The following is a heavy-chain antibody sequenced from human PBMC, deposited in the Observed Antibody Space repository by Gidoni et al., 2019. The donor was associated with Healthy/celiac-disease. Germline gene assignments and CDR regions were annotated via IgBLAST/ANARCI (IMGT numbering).Heavy chain of an antibody. CDR3: ASWGGYCSGGSCPTQVWDYYYGMDV. CDR1: GFTFSSYA. D-gene: IGHD2-15*01. Sequence: QVQLVEAGGGVVQPGRSLRRSWAASGFTFSSYAMHCVRQAPGKGLEWVAVISYDGSNKYYADSVKGRFTISRDNSKNTLYLQMNSLRAEDTAVYYCASWGGYCSGGSCPTQVWDYYYGMDVWGQGTTVTVSS. CDR2: ISYDGSNK. V-gene: IGHV3-30-3*01. J-gene: IGHJ6*02.